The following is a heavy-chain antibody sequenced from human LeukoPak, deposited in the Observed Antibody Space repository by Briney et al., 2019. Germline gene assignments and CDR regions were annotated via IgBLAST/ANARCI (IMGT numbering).Heavy chain of an antibody. CDR1: GFTFSSYA. D-gene: IGHD3-22*01. CDR2: ISGSGGNT. V-gene: IGHV3-23*01. J-gene: IGHJ3*02. Sequence: GGSLRLSCAASGFTFSSYAMTWVRQAPGKGLEWVSDISGSGGNTYYADSVKGRFTISRDNYKNTLYLQMNSLRAEDTAVYYCAKLTMIVAIMDAFDMWGQGTMVTVSS. CDR3: AKLTMIVAIMDAFDM.